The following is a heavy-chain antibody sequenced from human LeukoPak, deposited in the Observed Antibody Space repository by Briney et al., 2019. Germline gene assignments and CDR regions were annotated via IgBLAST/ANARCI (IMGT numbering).Heavy chain of an antibody. Sequence: GGSLRLSCAASAFTFSSFSMNWVRQAPGKGLEWVSYISSSSSTIYYADSVKGRFAISRDNAKNSLILQMNSLRDEDTAVYYCARIVSGWSFDYWGQGTLVTVSS. CDR1: AFTFSSFS. CDR2: ISSSSSTI. J-gene: IGHJ4*02. CDR3: ARIVSGWSFDY. V-gene: IGHV3-48*02. D-gene: IGHD6-19*01.